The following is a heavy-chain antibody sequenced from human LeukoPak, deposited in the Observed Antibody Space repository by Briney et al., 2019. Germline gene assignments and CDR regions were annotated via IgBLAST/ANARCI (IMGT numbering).Heavy chain of an antibody. D-gene: IGHD3-16*01. Sequence: QPGGSLRLSCAASGFTFSSYGMHWVRQAPGKGLEWVAVIWYDGSNKYYADSVKGRFTISRDNSKNTLYLQMNSLRAEDTAVYYCAKERWARLSYQPQDYWGQGTLVTVSS. CDR3: AKERWARLSYQPQDY. J-gene: IGHJ4*02. CDR1: GFTFSSYG. CDR2: IWYDGSNK. V-gene: IGHV3-30*02.